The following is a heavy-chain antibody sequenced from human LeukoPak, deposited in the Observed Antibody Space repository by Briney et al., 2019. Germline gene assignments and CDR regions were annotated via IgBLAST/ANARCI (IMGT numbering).Heavy chain of an antibody. CDR2: ISAYNGNT. Sequence: ASVKVSCKASGYTFTSYGISWVRQAPGQGLEWMGWISAYNGNTNYAQKLQGRVTMTTDTSTSTAYMELRSLRSDDTAVYYCAKPRLPYYYDSSGYDYWGQGTLVTVSS. CDR1: GYTFTSYG. D-gene: IGHD3-22*01. CDR3: AKPRLPYYYDSSGYDY. J-gene: IGHJ4*02. V-gene: IGHV1-18*01.